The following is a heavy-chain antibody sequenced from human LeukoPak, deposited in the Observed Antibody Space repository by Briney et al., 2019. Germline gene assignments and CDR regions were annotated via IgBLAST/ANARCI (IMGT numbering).Heavy chain of an antibody. V-gene: IGHV3-7*01. Sequence: GGSLGLSCAASGFTFDDYGMNWVRQAPGKGLELVANIKQDGSEKYYVDSVQGRFTISRDNAKNSLYLQMNSLRVEDTAVYYCARRIVGPSSGGDYWGQGTPVTVSS. CDR3: ARRIVGPSSGGDY. CDR2: IKQDGSEK. CDR1: GFTFDDYG. D-gene: IGHD1-26*01. J-gene: IGHJ4*02.